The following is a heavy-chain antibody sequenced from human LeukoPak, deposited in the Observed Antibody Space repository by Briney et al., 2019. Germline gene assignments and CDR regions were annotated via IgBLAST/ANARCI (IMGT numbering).Heavy chain of an antibody. J-gene: IGHJ2*01. Sequence: SQTLSLTCTVSGGSISSGSYYWSWIRQPAGKGLEWIGRIYTSGSTNYNPSLKSRVTISVDTSKNQFSLKLSSVTAADTAVYYCARVDYYDSSGYYWYFDLWGRGTLATVSS. D-gene: IGHD3-22*01. V-gene: IGHV4-61*02. CDR2: IYTSGST. CDR1: GGSISSGSYY. CDR3: ARVDYYDSSGYYWYFDL.